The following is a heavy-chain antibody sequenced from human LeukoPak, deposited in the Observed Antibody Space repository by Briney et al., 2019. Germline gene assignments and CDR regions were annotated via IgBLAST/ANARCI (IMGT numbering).Heavy chain of an antibody. D-gene: IGHD2-15*01. CDR3: ATGIGVAVVAPGAKWAPTDY. CDR1: GYTLTELS. CDR2: FDPEDGET. Sequence: ASVKVSCKVSGYTLTELSMHWVRQAPGKGLEWMGGFDPEDGETIYAQKFQGRVTMTEDTSTDTAYMELSSLRSEDTAVYYCATGIGVAVVAPGAKWAPTDYWGQGTLVTVSS. V-gene: IGHV1-24*01. J-gene: IGHJ4*02.